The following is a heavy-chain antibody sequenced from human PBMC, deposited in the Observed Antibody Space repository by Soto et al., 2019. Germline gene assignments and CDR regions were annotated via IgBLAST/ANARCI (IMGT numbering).Heavy chain of an antibody. CDR2: IDPSDSYT. CDR1: GYSFTSYW. V-gene: IGHV5-10-1*01. CDR3: ASHSSGWENYYYYGMGV. Sequence: GESLKISCKGSGYSFTSYWISWVHQMPGKGLEWMGRIDPSDSYTNYSPSFQGHVTISADKSISTAYLQWSSLKASDTAMYYCASHSSGWENYYYYGMGVWGQGTTVTVSS. J-gene: IGHJ6*02. D-gene: IGHD6-19*01.